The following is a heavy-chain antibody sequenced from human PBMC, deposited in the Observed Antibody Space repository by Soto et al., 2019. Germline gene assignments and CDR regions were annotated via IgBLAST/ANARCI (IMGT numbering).Heavy chain of an antibody. J-gene: IGHJ4*02. CDR3: ARDEKNDTSAIAY. CDR1: GGSINSGDYY. V-gene: IGHV4-30-4*01. D-gene: IGHD3-22*01. Sequence: QVQLHESGPGLVKPSQTLSLSCTVSGGSINSGDYYWSWIRQPPGQGLEWIGYIYYSGTTYYNPSLKSRVAISVDTPKNQFSLGLSSVTAPDTAVYYCARDEKNDTSAIAYWGQGPLVTSSS. CDR2: IYYSGTT.